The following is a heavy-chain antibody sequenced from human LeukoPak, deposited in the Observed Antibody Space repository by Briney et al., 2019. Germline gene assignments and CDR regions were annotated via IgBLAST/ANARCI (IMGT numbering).Heavy chain of an antibody. Sequence: PRGTLRLSCAASVFTFSAYAMSSGRQAPGQGLGWGSGVSSNGGSTYYAESVKGRFTISRDNSKTTLFLQMHSLRAEDTAIYYCAKDYDYVWGSYRYTYFDYWGQGTLVTVSS. CDR2: VSSNGGST. D-gene: IGHD3-16*02. CDR1: VFTFSAYA. V-gene: IGHV3-23*01. J-gene: IGHJ4*02. CDR3: AKDYDYVWGSYRYTYFDY.